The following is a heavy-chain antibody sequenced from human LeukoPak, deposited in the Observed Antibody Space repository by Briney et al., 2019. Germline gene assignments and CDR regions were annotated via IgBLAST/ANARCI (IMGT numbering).Heavy chain of an antibody. V-gene: IGHV4-61*01. CDR3: ARDNWNYGSSMDV. Sequence: SETLSLTCTVSGGSTSSSSYYWGWIRQPPGKGLEWIGYIYYSGNTNYNPSLKSRVTISVDTSKNQFSLKLSSVTAADTAVYYCARDNWNYGSSMDVWGQGTTVTVSS. D-gene: IGHD1-7*01. CDR2: IYYSGNT. CDR1: GGSTSSSSYY. J-gene: IGHJ6*02.